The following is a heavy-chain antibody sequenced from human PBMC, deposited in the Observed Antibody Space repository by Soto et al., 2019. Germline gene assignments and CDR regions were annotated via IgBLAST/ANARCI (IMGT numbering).Heavy chain of an antibody. D-gene: IGHD6-13*01. CDR3: ARDRIAASPPRSPYGMDV. Sequence: SQTLSHPCAISGNSVSSNSAAWNWIRQSPSRGLEWLGRTYYRSKWYNDYAVSVKSRITINPDTSKNQFSLQLNSVTPEDTAVYYCARDRIAASPPRSPYGMDVWGQGTTVTVSS. J-gene: IGHJ6*02. CDR2: TYYRSKWYN. V-gene: IGHV6-1*01. CDR1: GNSVSSNSAA.